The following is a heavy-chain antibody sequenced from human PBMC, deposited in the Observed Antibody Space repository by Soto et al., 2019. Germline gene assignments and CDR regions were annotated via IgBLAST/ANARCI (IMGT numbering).Heavy chain of an antibody. CDR1: GGSVSSGSYY. Sequence: QVQLQESGPGLVKPSETLSLTCTVSGGSVSSGSYYWSWIRQPPGKALEWMGYIYYSGRTNYNPSLQSRVTISVDTSKNQCSLKLSSVTAADTAVYYCASDHVYSSGWYGNYYGMDVWGPGTPVTVSS. CDR2: IYYSGRT. D-gene: IGHD6-19*01. V-gene: IGHV4-61*01. J-gene: IGHJ6*02. CDR3: ASDHVYSSGWYGNYYGMDV.